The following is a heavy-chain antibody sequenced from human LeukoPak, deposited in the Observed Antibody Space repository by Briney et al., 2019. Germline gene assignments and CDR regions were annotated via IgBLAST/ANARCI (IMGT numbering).Heavy chain of an antibody. CDR3: ARPYCSGGSCLDH. D-gene: IGHD2-15*01. V-gene: IGHV3-11*01. Sequence: GGSLRLSCAASGFTFSDYYMSWIRQAPGKGLEWVSYISSSGSTIYYADSVKGRFIISRDNAKNSLYLQMNSLRAEDTAVYYCARPYCSGGSCLDHWGQGTLVTVSS. J-gene: IGHJ4*02. CDR2: ISSSGSTI. CDR1: GFTFSDYY.